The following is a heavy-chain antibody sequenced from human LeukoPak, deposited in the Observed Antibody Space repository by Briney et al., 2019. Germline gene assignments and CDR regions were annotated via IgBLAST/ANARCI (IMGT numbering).Heavy chain of an antibody. CDR2: IYHSGST. CDR3: ARGTYYYGSGRQYYFDY. CDR1: GGSISSGGYS. V-gene: IGHV4-30-2*01. Sequence: SETLSLTCAVSGGSISSGGYSWSWIRQPPGKGLEWIGYIYHSGSTYYNPSLKSRVTISVDRSKNQFSLKLSSVTAADTAVYYCARGTYYYGSGRQYYFDYWGQGTLVTVSS. J-gene: IGHJ4*02. D-gene: IGHD3-10*01.